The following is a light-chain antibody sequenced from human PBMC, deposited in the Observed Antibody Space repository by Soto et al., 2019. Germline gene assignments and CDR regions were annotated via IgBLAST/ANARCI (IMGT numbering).Light chain of an antibody. J-gene: IGKJ1*01. CDR2: KAS. CDR3: QQYNTYSKT. Sequence: DIQMTQSPSTLSGSVGDRVTITCRASQTISSWLAWYQQKPGKAPKLLIYKASTLKSGVPSRFSGSGSGTDFTLTISSLQPEDFATYYCQQYNTYSKTFGRGTKVDIK. V-gene: IGKV1-5*03. CDR1: QTISSW.